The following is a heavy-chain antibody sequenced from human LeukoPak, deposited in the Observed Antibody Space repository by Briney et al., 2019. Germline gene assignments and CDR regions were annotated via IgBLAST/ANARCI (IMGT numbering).Heavy chain of an antibody. CDR2: IKQDGSEK. CDR3: ARLPEIAAPSYFDY. D-gene: IGHD6-6*01. Sequence: GGSLRLSCAASGFTFSSYWMSWVRQAPGKGLEWVANIKQDGSEKYYVDSVKGRFTISRDNAKNSLYLQMNSLRAEDTAVYYCARLPEIAAPSYFDYWGQGTLVTVSS. J-gene: IGHJ4*02. CDR1: GFTFSSYW. V-gene: IGHV3-7*01.